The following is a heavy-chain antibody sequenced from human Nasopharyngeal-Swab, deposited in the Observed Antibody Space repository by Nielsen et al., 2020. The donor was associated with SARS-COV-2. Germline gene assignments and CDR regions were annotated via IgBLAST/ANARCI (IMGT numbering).Heavy chain of an antibody. V-gene: IGHV4-4*02. CDR3: ASLLTYYDFWSGYLNYYYMDV. D-gene: IGHD3-3*01. CDR2: IYHSGST. Sequence: ARKLPGEWTVWGGEIYHSGSTNYNPSLKSRVTISVDNSKNQFSLSLSSVTAADTAVYYCASLLTYYDFWSGYLNYYYMDVWGKGTTVTVSS. J-gene: IGHJ6*03.